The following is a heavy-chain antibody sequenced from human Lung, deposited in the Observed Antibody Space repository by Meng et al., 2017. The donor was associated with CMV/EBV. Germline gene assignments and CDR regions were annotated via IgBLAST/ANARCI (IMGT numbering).Heavy chain of an antibody. CDR2: ISFSGTTM. D-gene: IGHD3-22*01. Sequence: GGSLRLXXAASGFTFSDYSLNWVRQAPGKGLEWISYISFSGTTMYYADSVKGRFTISRDYAKNSLYLQMNSLRAEDTAVYYCARNWGYNDGTSYYWGMFDYWGQGTLVTVSS. CDR1: GFTFSDYS. J-gene: IGHJ4*02. V-gene: IGHV3-48*04. CDR3: ARNWGYNDGTSYYWGMFDY.